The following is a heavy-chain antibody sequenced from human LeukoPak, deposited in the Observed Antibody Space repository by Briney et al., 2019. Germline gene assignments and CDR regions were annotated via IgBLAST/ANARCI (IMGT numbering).Heavy chain of an antibody. CDR1: GYTFTGYY. CDR2: INPNSGGT. Sequence: ASVKVSCKASGYTFTGYYIHWVRQAPGQGLEWMGWINPNSGGTNYAQKSQGRVTMTRDTSISTAYMELSRLRSDDTAVYYCAREPVVLVPAAIFNWFDPWGQGTLVTVSS. D-gene: IGHD2-2*01. J-gene: IGHJ5*02. V-gene: IGHV1-2*02. CDR3: AREPVVLVPAAIFNWFDP.